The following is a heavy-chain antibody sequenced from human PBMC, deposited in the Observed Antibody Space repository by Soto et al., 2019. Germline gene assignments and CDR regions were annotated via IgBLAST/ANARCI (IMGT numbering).Heavy chain of an antibody. J-gene: IGHJ2*01. Sequence: KESGPTLVKPTQTLTLTCTFSGFSLSTSGVGVGWIRQPPGKALEWLALIYWNDDKRYSPSLKSRLTITKDTSKNQVVLTMTNMDPVDTATYYCARRGAARRLWYFDLWGRGTLVTVSS. CDR3: ARRGAARRLWYFDL. D-gene: IGHD6-6*01. CDR1: GFSLSTSGVG. CDR2: IYWNDDK. V-gene: IGHV2-5*01.